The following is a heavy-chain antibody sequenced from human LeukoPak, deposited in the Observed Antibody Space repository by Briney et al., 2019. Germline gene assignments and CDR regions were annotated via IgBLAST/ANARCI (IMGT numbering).Heavy chain of an antibody. V-gene: IGHV4-39*01. Sequence: SETLSLTCTVSGGSISSSSYYWGWIRQPPGKGLEWIGSIYYSGSTYYNPSLKSRVTISVDTSKNQFSLKLSSVTAADTAVYYCAGHRYDFSVDYWGQGTLVTVSS. CDR1: GGSISSSSYY. CDR2: IYYSGST. CDR3: AGHRYDFSVDY. J-gene: IGHJ4*02. D-gene: IGHD3-3*01.